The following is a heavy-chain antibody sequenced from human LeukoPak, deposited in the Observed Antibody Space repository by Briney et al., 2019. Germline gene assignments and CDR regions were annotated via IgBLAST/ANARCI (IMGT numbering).Heavy chain of an antibody. CDR3: ARFPSSGYSYGSNFDY. J-gene: IGHJ4*02. D-gene: IGHD5-18*01. CDR2: IIPIFGTA. Sequence: ASVKVSCKASGGTFSSYAISWVRQAPGQGLEWMGGIIPIFGTANYAQKFQGRVTITADESTSTAYMELSSLRSEDTAVYYCARFPSSGYSYGSNFDYWGQGTLVTVSS. CDR1: GGTFSSYA. V-gene: IGHV1-69*13.